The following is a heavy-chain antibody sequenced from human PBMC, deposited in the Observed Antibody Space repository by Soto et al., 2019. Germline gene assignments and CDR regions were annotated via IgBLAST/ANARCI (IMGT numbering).Heavy chain of an antibody. D-gene: IGHD3-16*02. CDR1: GFTFSSYG. CDR2: ISYDGSNK. J-gene: IGHJ4*02. Sequence: QVQLVESGGGVVQPGRSLRLSCAASGFTFSSYGMHWVRQAPGKGLEWVAVISYDGSNKYYADSVKGRFTISRDNSKNTLYLQMNRLRAEDTAVYYCAKDRSRVWGSYRLGGDYWGQGTLVTVSS. V-gene: IGHV3-30*18. CDR3: AKDRSRVWGSYRLGGDY.